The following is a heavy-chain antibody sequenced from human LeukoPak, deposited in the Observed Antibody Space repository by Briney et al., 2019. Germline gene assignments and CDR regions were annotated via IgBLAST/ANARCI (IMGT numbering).Heavy chain of an antibody. CDR3: ARDLTAGGDGQGY. J-gene: IGHJ4*02. CDR1: GYIFAIYG. Sequence: ASVTVSFKASGYIFAIYGVSWVRQAPGQGLEWMGWIRPYKGKTNYAQKLQGRVTMTTDTSTSTAHMELRSLRTDDTAVYYCARDLTAGGDGQGYWGQGTLVTVSS. D-gene: IGHD2-21*01. CDR2: IRPYKGKT. V-gene: IGHV1-18*01.